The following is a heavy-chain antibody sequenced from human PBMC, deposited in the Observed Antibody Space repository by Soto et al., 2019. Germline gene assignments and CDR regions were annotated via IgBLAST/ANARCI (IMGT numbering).Heavy chain of an antibody. CDR2: ISSSSYT. Sequence: GGSLRLSCAASGFTFSDYYMSWIRQAPGKGLEWVSYISSSSYTNYADSVKGRFTISRDNAKNSLYLQMNSLRAEDTAVYYCARGIACSGGSCYFDYWGQGTLVTVSS. CDR1: GFTFSDYY. J-gene: IGHJ4*02. V-gene: IGHV3-11*06. CDR3: ARGIACSGGSCYFDY. D-gene: IGHD2-15*01.